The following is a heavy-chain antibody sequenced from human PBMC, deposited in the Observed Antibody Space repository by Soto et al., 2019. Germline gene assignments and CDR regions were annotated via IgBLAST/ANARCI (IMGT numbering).Heavy chain of an antibody. Sequence: SVTLSLTCTVSGGSITDRSISSTTYYWGWKRQPPRKGLEWIASFFIGGNTYYNPSLKSRVTTSVDTSKNQFSLQMSSVPAAETVFYFCAGIRGLDIDAYYWGQGILVTVSS. V-gene: IGHV4-39*01. D-gene: IGHD3-10*01. CDR1: GGSITDRSISSTTYY. CDR2: FFIGGNT. J-gene: IGHJ4*02. CDR3: AGIRGLDIDAYY.